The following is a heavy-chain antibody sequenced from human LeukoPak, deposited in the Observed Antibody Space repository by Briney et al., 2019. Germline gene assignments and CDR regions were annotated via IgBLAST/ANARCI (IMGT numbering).Heavy chain of an antibody. CDR3: AKGEYTRSSTNFVY. V-gene: IGHV3-23*01. J-gene: IGHJ4*02. D-gene: IGHD6-6*01. CDR1: GFTFSSYV. Sequence: GGSLRLSCAASGFTFSSYVMSWVRQAPGKGLECVSSIGGIGGTTYYADSVKGRFTISRDNSKNTLYLQMNSLRAEDTAIYYCAKGEYTRSSTNFVYWGQGTLVTVSS. CDR2: IGGIGGTT.